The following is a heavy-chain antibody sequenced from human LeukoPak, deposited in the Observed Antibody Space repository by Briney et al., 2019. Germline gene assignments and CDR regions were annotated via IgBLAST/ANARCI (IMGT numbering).Heavy chain of an antibody. CDR2: INPSGGST. V-gene: IGHV1-46*01. CDR3: ARGAGAAVAYNWFDP. D-gene: IGHD6-19*01. Sequence: ASVKVSCKAPGYTFTSYYMHWVRQAPGQGLEWMGIINPSGGSTSYAQKFQGRVTMTRDTSTSTVYMELSSLRSEDTAVYYCARGAGAAVAYNWFDPWGQGTLVTVSS. CDR1: GYTFTSYY. J-gene: IGHJ5*02.